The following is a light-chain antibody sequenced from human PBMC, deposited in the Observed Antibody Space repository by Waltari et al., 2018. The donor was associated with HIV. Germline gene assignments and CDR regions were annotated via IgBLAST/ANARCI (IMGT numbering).Light chain of an antibody. CDR3: QVWDYNSDRWV. J-gene: IGLJ3*02. CDR1: NIATKN. CDR2: DDS. V-gene: IGLV3-21*02. Sequence: SYVLTQPPSVSVAPGQTARITWGGNNIATKNMHWYQQRPGQAPVLVVSDDSDRPSDIPERFSGSNSANTATLSISRVEAGDEADYYCQVWDYNSDRWVFGGGTKLTVL.